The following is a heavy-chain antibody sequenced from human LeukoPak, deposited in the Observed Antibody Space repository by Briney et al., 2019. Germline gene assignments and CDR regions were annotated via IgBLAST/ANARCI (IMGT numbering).Heavy chain of an antibody. J-gene: IGHJ6*04. Sequence: GGSLRLSCAASGFTFSSYSMNWVRQAPGKGLEWVSSISSSSSYIYYADSVKGRFTISRDNAKNSLYLQMNSLRAEDTAVYYCAGGDDSSSIYYYYGMDVWGKGTTVTVSS. V-gene: IGHV3-21*01. CDR3: AGGDDSSSIYYYYGMDV. CDR2: ISSSSSYI. D-gene: IGHD6-13*01. CDR1: GFTFSSYS.